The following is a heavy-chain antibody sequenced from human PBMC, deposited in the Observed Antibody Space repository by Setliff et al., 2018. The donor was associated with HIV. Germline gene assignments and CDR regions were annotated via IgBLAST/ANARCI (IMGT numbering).Heavy chain of an antibody. D-gene: IGHD4-17*01. CDR1: GGSFNGYS. Sequence: SETLSLTCAVYGGSFNGYSWTWIRQPPGKGLEWIGGINHSGSTNYNPSLKSRVTISVDTSKNQFSLKLSSVTAADTVVYYCARAAAGNTGPFDLWGQGSPVTVSS. J-gene: IGHJ4*02. V-gene: IGHV4-34*01. CDR2: INHSGST. CDR3: ARAAAGNTGPFDL.